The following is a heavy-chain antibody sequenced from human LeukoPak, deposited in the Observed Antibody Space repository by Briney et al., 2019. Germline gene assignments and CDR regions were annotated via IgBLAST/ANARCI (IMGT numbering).Heavy chain of an antibody. Sequence: SETLSLTCTVTGGSTSSYYWSWIRQPAGKGLEWIGRIYTSGSTNYNPSLKSRVTMSVDTSKNQFSLKLSSVTAADTAVYYCARASPCGGSCYYYGMDVWGQGTTVTVSS. CDR3: ARASPCGGSCYYYGMDV. J-gene: IGHJ6*02. CDR1: GGSTSSYY. D-gene: IGHD2-15*01. V-gene: IGHV4-4*07. CDR2: IYTSGST.